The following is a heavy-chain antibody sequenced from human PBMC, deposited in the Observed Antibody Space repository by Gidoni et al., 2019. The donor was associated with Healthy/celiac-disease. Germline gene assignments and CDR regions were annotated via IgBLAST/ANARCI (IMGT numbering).Heavy chain of an antibody. V-gene: IGHV3-49*04. Sequence: EVQLVESGGGLVQPGRSLRLSCTASGFPFADSAMRWVRQAAGKGLGWVGFIRSKAYGGTTEYAASVKGRFTISRDDSKSIAYLQMNSLKTEDTAVYYCTRGRGIHIVVVTEAMDVWGQGTTVTVSS. CDR2: IRSKAYGGTT. CDR1: GFPFADSA. D-gene: IGHD2-21*02. CDR3: TRGRGIHIVVVTEAMDV. J-gene: IGHJ6*02.